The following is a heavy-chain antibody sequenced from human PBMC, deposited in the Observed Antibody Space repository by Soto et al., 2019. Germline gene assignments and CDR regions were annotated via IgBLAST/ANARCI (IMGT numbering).Heavy chain of an antibody. J-gene: IGHJ6*03. CDR3: ARDGKGYCSSTSCQYYYYYYYMDV. V-gene: IGHV3-74*01. Sequence: GGSLRLSCAASGFTFSSYWMHWVRQAPGKGLVWVSRINSDGSSTSYADSVKGRFTISRDNAKNTLYLQMNSLRAEDTAVYYCARDGKGYCSSTSCQYYYYYYYMDVWGKGTTVTVSS. D-gene: IGHD2-2*01. CDR2: INSDGSST. CDR1: GFTFSSYW.